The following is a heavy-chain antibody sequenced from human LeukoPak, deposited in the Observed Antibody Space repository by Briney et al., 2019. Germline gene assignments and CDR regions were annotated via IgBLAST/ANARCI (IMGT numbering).Heavy chain of an antibody. V-gene: IGHV4-61*02. CDR3: ARAPKLPHYYYYYMDV. D-gene: IGHD2-15*01. J-gene: IGHJ6*03. CDR1: GGSISSGSYY. Sequence: PSETLSLTCTVSGGSISSGSYYWSWIRQPAGKGLEWIGRIYTSGSTNYNPSLKSRVTISVDTSKNQFSLKLSSVTAADTAVYYCARAPKLPHYYYYYMDVWGKGTTVTISS. CDR2: IYTSGST.